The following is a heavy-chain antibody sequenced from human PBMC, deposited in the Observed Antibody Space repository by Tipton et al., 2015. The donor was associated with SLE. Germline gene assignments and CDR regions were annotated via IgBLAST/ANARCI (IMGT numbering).Heavy chain of an antibody. D-gene: IGHD1-26*01. Sequence: LRLSCTVSGGSISSYYWSWIRQPPGKGLEWIGYIYYSGSTNYNPSLKSRVNISVDTSKNQFSLKLTSVTAAETAVYYCARQDSGNYYPFDYWGQGTLVTVSS. CDR3: ARQDSGNYYPFDY. CDR2: IYYSGST. J-gene: IGHJ4*02. V-gene: IGHV4-59*08. CDR1: GGSISSYY.